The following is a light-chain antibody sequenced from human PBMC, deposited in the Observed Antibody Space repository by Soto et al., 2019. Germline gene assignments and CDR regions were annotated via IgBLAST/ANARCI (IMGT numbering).Light chain of an antibody. CDR3: QSGDSSGTVV. CDR1: ALPKQY. J-gene: IGLJ2*01. Sequence: SYELTQPPSVSVSPGQTARITCSGDALPKQYTYWYQQKPGQAPVLVIYKDTERPSGIPERFSGSSSGTTVTLTISGVQAEDEADYYCQSGDSSGTVVFGGGTKLTVL. V-gene: IGLV3-25*03. CDR2: KDT.